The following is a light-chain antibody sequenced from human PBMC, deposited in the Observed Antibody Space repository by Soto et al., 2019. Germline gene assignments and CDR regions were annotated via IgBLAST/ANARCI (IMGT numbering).Light chain of an antibody. Sequence: DIVMTQSPDSLAVSLGERATINCKSSQSVLYSSSNKNYLAWYQQKPGQPPKLLIYWASTRGSGVPDRFTGSGSGTVFTLTISSLQAEDVAFYYCQQSYTTPTFGQGTEVEIK. J-gene: IGKJ1*01. CDR2: WAS. V-gene: IGKV4-1*01. CDR3: QQSYTTPT. CDR1: QSVLYSSSNKNY.